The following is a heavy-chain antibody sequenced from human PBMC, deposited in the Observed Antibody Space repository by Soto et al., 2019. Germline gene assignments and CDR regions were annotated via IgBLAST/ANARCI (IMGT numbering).Heavy chain of an antibody. J-gene: IGHJ4*02. V-gene: IGHV5-51*01. D-gene: IGHD3-9*01. CDR3: ARQADYNILTGYFYYFDY. CDR1: GYSFTDYW. CDR2: IYPGDSDA. Sequence: GESLKISCKSSGYSFTDYWIGWVRQMPGKGLEWMGIIYPGDSDARYSPSFQGQVTISVDTSINTAFLRWNSLTASDTAMYYCARQADYNILTGYFYYFDYWGQGSLVPSPQ.